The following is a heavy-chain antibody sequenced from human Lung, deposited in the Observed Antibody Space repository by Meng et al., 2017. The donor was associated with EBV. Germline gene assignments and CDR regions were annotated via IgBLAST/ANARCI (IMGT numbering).Heavy chain of an antibody. CDR1: GFSFSNYW. V-gene: IGHV3-74*01. CDR2: INEHGTIT. CDR3: SRDLVGSDDS. Sequence: VRLVDSGGALVQPGGSLRLSCATSGFSFSNYWMHWVRQAPGKGLVWVSRINEHGTITTYADSVEGRFTISRDNAKNTMYLQMNSLRDEDTAVYYCSRDLVGSDDSWGQGTLVTVSS. J-gene: IGHJ4*02.